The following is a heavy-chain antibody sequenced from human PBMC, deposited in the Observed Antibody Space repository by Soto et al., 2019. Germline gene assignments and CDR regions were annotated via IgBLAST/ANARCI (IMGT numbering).Heavy chain of an antibody. J-gene: IGHJ4*02. V-gene: IGHV4-31*03. Sequence: QVQLQESGPGLVKPSQTLSLTCTVSGGSISSGGYYWSWIRQHPGKGLEWIGYIYYSGSTYYNPSPKSRVTISVDTSKNQFSLKLSSVTAAATAVYYCARGGRGYSYGYFDYWGQGTLVTVSS. CDR3: ARGGRGYSYGYFDY. CDR1: GGSISSGGYY. CDR2: IYYSGST. D-gene: IGHD5-18*01.